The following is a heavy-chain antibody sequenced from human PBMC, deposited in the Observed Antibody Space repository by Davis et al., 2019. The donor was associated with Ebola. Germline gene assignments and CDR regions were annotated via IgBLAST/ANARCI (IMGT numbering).Heavy chain of an antibody. CDR2: ISYDGSNK. Sequence: GGSLRLSCAASGFTFSSYAMHWVRQAPGKGLEWVAVISYDGSNKYYADSVKGRFTISRDDSKNTLYLQMNSLKTEDTAVYYCTTDRYYDYVWGSYRLIYYFDYWGQGTLVTVSS. CDR3: TTDRYYDYVWGSYRLIYYFDY. J-gene: IGHJ4*02. D-gene: IGHD3-16*02. V-gene: IGHV3-30-3*01. CDR1: GFTFSSYA.